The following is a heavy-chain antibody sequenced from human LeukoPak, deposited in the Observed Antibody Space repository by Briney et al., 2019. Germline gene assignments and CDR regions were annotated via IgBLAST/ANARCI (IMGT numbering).Heavy chain of an antibody. CDR2: IYRGGDT. J-gene: IGHJ3*02. CDR3: AKDLGQWLARDAFDI. CDR1: GLTVGGSY. Sequence: PGGSLRLSCAASGLTVGGSYMNWVRQAPGKGLEWVSVIYRGGDTYYADSVKGRFTISRDNSKNTLYLQMNSLRAEDTAVYYCAKDLGQWLARDAFDIWGQGTMVTVSS. D-gene: IGHD6-19*01. V-gene: IGHV3-53*01.